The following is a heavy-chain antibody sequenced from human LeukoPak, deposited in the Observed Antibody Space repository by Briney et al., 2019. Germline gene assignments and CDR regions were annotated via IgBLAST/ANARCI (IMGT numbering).Heavy chain of an antibody. Sequence: PSETLSLTCTVSGGSISSYYWSWIRQPAGKGLEWIGRIYTSGSTNYNPSLKSRVTMSVDTSKNQSSLKLSSVTAADTAVYYCARGRNYYDSSGSHFDYWGQGTLVTVSS. CDR1: GGSISSYY. V-gene: IGHV4-4*07. J-gene: IGHJ4*02. CDR3: ARGRNYYDSSGSHFDY. CDR2: IYTSGST. D-gene: IGHD3-22*01.